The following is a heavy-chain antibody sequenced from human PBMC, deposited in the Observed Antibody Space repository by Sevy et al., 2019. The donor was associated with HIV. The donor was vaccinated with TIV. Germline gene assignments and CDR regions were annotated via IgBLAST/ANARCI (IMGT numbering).Heavy chain of an antibody. J-gene: IGHJ4*02. D-gene: IGHD2-15*01. V-gene: IGHV1-18*04. CDR3: ARAFCSGGRCYSLAY. Sequence: ASVKVSCKASGYTYTTYRITWVRLAPRQGLEWIGWISPHNGDTNYAQKDRGRVTMTTDTSTSTAYMELRSLRSDDTAVYYCARAFCSGGRCYSLAYWGQGTLVTVSS. CDR2: ISPHNGDT. CDR1: GYTYTTYR.